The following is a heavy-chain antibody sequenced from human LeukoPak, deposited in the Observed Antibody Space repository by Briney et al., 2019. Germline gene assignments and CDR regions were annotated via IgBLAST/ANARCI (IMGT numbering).Heavy chain of an antibody. Sequence: PGGSLRLSCAVSEFPFSKAWMSWVRQAPGKGLEWVGRIKSKTDGGTTDYAAPVKGRFTISRDDSKNTVYLQMNSLKTEDTAVYYCTTYGRGTSWYAPPGYWGQGTLVTASS. CDR2: IKSKTDGGTT. CDR1: EFPFSKAW. CDR3: TTYGRGTSWYAPPGY. J-gene: IGHJ4*02. D-gene: IGHD2-2*01. V-gene: IGHV3-15*01.